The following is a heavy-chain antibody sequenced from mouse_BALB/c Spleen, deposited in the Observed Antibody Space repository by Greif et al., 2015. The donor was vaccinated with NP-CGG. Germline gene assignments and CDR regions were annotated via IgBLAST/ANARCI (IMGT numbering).Heavy chain of an antibody. CDR3: ARGNTGDYAMDY. CDR1: GFSLTSYG. Sequence: VQRVESGPGLVAPSQSLSITCTVSGFSLTSYGVHWVRQPPGKGLEWLGVIWAGGSTNYNSALMSRLSISKDNSKSQVFLKMNSLQTDDTAMYYCARGNTGDYAMDYWGQGTSVTVSS. V-gene: IGHV2-9*02. J-gene: IGHJ4*01. D-gene: IGHD2-1*01. CDR2: IWAGGST.